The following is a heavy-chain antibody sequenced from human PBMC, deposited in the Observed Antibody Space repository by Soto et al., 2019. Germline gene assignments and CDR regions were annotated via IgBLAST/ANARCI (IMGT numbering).Heavy chain of an antibody. Sequence: PGGSLRLSCAACGFTFCSYGMHWVRQDPGKGLEWVAVIWYDGSNKYYADSVKGRFTISRDNSKNTLYLQMNSLRAEDTAVYYCARVKGYSYGRGLDYWGQGTLVTVSS. CDR2: IWYDGSNK. V-gene: IGHV3-33*01. J-gene: IGHJ4*02. D-gene: IGHD5-18*01. CDR1: GFTFCSYG. CDR3: ARVKGYSYGRGLDY.